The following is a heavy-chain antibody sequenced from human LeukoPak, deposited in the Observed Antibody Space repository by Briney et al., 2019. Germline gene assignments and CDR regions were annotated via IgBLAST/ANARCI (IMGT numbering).Heavy chain of an antibody. CDR3: ARDRGWDIAAAGFDY. CDR1: GGSISSGSYY. V-gene: IGHV4-61*02. J-gene: IGHJ4*02. Sequence: NSSQTLSLTCTVSGGSISSGSYYWSWIRQPAGKGLEWIGRIYTSGSTNYNPSLKSRVTISVDTSKNQFSLKLSSVTAADTAVYYCARDRGWDIAAAGFDYWGQGTLVTVSS. CDR2: IYTSGST. D-gene: IGHD6-13*01.